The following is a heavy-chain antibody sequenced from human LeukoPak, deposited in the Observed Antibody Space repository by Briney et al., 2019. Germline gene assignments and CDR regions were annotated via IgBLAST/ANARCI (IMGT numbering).Heavy chain of an antibody. D-gene: IGHD6-19*01. CDR1: GGSMSPYH. Sequence: SETLSLTCTVSGGSMSPYHWSWIRQPPGKGLEWTGYIYYSGSTNYNPSLKSRVTISVDTSKNQFSLKLSSVTAADTAMYYCARAVSVRFDYWGQGTLVTVSS. V-gene: IGHV4-59*08. CDR3: ARAVSVRFDY. CDR2: IYYSGST. J-gene: IGHJ4*02.